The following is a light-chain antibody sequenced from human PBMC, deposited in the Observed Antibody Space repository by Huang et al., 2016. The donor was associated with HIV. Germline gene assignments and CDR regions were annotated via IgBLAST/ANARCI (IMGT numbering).Light chain of an antibody. CDR3: QQYNTSPTT. CDR1: QSVGPQ. J-gene: IGKJ3*01. Sequence: EIIMTQFPATLSLSPGERATLSCRASQSVGPQSAWYQQKPGQAPRLIIFGASNRATGVPGRISGSGSGTEFTLTISSVQSEDFAVYYCQQYNTSPTTFGPGTRVDVK. V-gene: IGKV3-15*01. CDR2: GAS.